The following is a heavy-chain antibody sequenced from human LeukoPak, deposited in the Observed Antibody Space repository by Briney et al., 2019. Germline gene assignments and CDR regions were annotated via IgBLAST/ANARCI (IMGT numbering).Heavy chain of an antibody. CDR1: ARSISSSSYY. Sequence: SETPSLTCTVSARSISSSSYYCGWLRQPPGKGLEWIGSIYYSGSTYYKTSLKSRVTISVDTSKNQFSLKLRSVTAADTAVYYCARLYGDYSLNWFDPWGQGTLVTVSS. CDR2: IYYSGST. J-gene: IGHJ5*02. V-gene: IGHV4-39*01. D-gene: IGHD4-17*01. CDR3: ARLYGDYSLNWFDP.